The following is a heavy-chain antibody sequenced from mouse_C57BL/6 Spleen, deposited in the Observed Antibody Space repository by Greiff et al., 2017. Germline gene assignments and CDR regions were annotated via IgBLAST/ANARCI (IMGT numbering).Heavy chain of an antibody. V-gene: IGHV1-52*01. CDR2: IDPSDSET. Sequence: QVHVQQPGAELVRPGSSVKLSCKASGYTFTSYWMHWVKQRPIQGLEWIGNIDPSDSETHYNQKFKDKATLTVDKSSSTAYMQLSSLTSEDSAVDYCATYYGSSYGAMDDWGKGTSVTVSS. J-gene: IGHJ4*01. D-gene: IGHD1-1*01. CDR3: ATYYGSSYGAMDD. CDR1: GYTFTSYW.